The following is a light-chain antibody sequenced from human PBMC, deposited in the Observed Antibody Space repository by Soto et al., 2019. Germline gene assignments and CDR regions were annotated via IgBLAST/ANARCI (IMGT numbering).Light chain of an antibody. V-gene: IGLV2-23*02. Sequence: QSALTQPASESGSPGQSITISCTGSSSDVGKYDLVSWYQQHPGKAPKLIISEVIKRPSGVSNRFSGAKSGNTASLTISGLQAEDEADYYCSSHAGRGSVVFGGGTKVTVL. CDR1: SSDVGKYDL. CDR3: SSHAGRGSVV. CDR2: EVI. J-gene: IGLJ2*01.